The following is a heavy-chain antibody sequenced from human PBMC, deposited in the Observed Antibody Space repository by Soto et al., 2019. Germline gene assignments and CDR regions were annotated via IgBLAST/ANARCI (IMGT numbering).Heavy chain of an antibody. CDR2: ISWNSGSI. Sequence: EVQLVESGGGLVQPGRSLRLSCAASGFTFDDYAMHWVRQAPGKGLEWVSGISWNSGSIGYADSVKGRFTISRDNAKNSLYLQTNSLRAEDTALYYCAKAPIAVAGTPRSTFDYWGQGTLVTVSS. V-gene: IGHV3-9*01. CDR3: AKAPIAVAGTPRSTFDY. CDR1: GFTFDDYA. D-gene: IGHD6-19*01. J-gene: IGHJ4*02.